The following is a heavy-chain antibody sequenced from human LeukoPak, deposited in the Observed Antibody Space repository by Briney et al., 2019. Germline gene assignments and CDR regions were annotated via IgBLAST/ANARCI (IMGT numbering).Heavy chain of an antibody. CDR2: IFVGSGNT. Sequence: SVKVSCKASGFAFTSSAVQWVRQARGQRLEWIGWIFVGSGNTNYAQKFQERVTITRDMSTSTAYMELSSLRSEDTAVYYCAADRYCSSTSCYYGDAFDIWGQGTMVTVSS. CDR1: GFAFTSSA. V-gene: IGHV1-58*01. J-gene: IGHJ3*02. CDR3: AADRYCSSTSCYYGDAFDI. D-gene: IGHD2-2*01.